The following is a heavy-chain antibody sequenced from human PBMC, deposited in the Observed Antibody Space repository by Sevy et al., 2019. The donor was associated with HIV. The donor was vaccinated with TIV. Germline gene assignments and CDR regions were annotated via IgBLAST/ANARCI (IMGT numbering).Heavy chain of an antibody. Sequence: GGCLRLSCAASGFTVSSNYMSWVRQAPGKGLERVSVIYSGGSTYYADSVKGRFTISRDNSKNTLYLQMNSLRAEDTAVNYCARAGWLRYMDVWGKGTTVYVSS. CDR3: ARAGWLRYMDV. D-gene: IGHD5-12*01. CDR2: IYSGGST. J-gene: IGHJ6*03. CDR1: GFTVSSNY. V-gene: IGHV3-53*01.